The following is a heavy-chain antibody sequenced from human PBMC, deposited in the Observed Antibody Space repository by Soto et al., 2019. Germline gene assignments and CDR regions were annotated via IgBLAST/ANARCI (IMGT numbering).Heavy chain of an antibody. D-gene: IGHD4-17*01. CDR2: ISAYNGNT. CDR3: ARVPTVTLPGYYYYYMDV. Sequence: GASVKVSCKASGYTFTSNGISWARQAPGQGLEWMGWISAYNGNTNYAQKLQGRVTMTTDTSTSTAYMELRSLRSDDTAVYYCARVPTVTLPGYYYYYMDVWGKGTTVTVSS. CDR1: GYTFTSNG. J-gene: IGHJ6*03. V-gene: IGHV1-18*01.